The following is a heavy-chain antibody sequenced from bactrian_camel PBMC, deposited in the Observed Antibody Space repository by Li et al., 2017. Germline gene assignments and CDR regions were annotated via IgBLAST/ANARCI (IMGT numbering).Heavy chain of an antibody. V-gene: IGHV3S53*01. CDR2: ITTEGLT. CDR1: GYTFSAYC. CDR3: AAKEGGGGWDLLRQSYYNY. D-gene: IGHD1*01. Sequence: HVQLVESGGGSVQVGGSLRLSCAASVSGYTFSAYCMGWFRQAPGKEREGVASITTEGLTTYADSVRGRFTISRDNAKNAVYLQMNNLQPEDTAMYYCAAKEGGGGWDLLRQSYYNYWGQGTQVTVS. J-gene: IGHJ4*01.